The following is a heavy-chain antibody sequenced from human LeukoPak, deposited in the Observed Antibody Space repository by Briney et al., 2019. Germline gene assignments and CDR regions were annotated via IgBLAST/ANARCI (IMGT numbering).Heavy chain of an antibody. J-gene: IGHJ4*02. D-gene: IGHD2-15*01. CDR3: ARERDKLGYCSGGSCRGSFDY. CDR1: GFTFSSYW. CDR2: INGDGRNI. Sequence: GGSLRLSCVASGFTFSSYWMHWVRQDPRKGLVWVSRINGDGRNINYADSVRGRFTISRDNAKNTLFLQMNSLRAEDTAVYYCARERDKLGYCSGGSCRGSFDYWGQGTLVTVSS. V-gene: IGHV3-74*01.